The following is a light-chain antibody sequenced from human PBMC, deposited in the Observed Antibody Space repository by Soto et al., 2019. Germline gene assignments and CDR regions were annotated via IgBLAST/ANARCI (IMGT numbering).Light chain of an antibody. CDR3: QQYNSYWT. CDR1: QSISSW. CDR2: DAS. J-gene: IGKJ1*01. Sequence: DLQMTQSPSTLSASVGDRVTITCRASQSISSWLAWYQQKPGKAPKLLIYDASSLESGVPSRFSVSGSGTEFTLTISSLQPDDFATYYCQQYNSYWTFGQGTKVEIK. V-gene: IGKV1-5*01.